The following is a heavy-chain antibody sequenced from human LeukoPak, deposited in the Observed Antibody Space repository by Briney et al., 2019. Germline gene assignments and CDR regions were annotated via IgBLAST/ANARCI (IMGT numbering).Heavy chain of an antibody. Sequence: SETLSLTCTVSGGSISAYYWSWIRQPPGKGLEWIAYIDYSGSTNYNPSVRSRVSISVDTSKNQFSLKLRSVTAADTAVYYCARDRRRERLHAFDIWGQGTMVTVSS. CDR1: GGSISAYY. J-gene: IGHJ3*02. D-gene: IGHD1-26*01. V-gene: IGHV4-59*01. CDR3: ARDRRRERLHAFDI. CDR2: IDYSGST.